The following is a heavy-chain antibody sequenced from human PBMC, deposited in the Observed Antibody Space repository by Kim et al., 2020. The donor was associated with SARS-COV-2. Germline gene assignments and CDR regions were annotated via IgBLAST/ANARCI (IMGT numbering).Heavy chain of an antibody. J-gene: IGHJ6*02. Sequence: GGSLRLSCVGSGFTFSSYAMSWVRQPPGKGLEWVSVINGAGGTTYYADSVKGRVTISRDNSKNTVYLQMSSLRVEDTAVYYCAKQDYYDSSGKSHYTGTDVWSQGTTVTVSS. CDR1: GFTFSSYA. CDR2: INGAGGTT. V-gene: IGHV3-23*01. CDR3: AKQDYYDSSGKSHYTGTDV. D-gene: IGHD3-22*01.